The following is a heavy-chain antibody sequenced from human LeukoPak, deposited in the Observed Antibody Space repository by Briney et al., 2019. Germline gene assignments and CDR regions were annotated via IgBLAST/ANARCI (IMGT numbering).Heavy chain of an antibody. Sequence: ASVKVSCKASGYAFTSYDINWVRQATGQGLEWMGWMNPNSGNTGYAQKFQGRVTMTRNTSISTAYMELSSLRSEDTAVYYCARGTRVGSSWYSYYYYYGMDVWGQGTTVTVSS. V-gene: IGHV1-8*01. D-gene: IGHD6-13*01. J-gene: IGHJ6*02. CDR3: ARGTRVGSSWYSYYYYYGMDV. CDR2: MNPNSGNT. CDR1: GYAFTSYD.